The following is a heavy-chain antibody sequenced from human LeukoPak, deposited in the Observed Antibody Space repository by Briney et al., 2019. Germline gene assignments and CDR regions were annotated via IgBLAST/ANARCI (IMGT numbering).Heavy chain of an antibody. CDR1: GFTFSSYG. J-gene: IGHJ6*02. CDR2: IRYDGSNK. CDR3: ASDGGYSSGWYPEGYYDYGMDV. V-gene: IGHV3-30*02. D-gene: IGHD6-19*01. Sequence: PGGSLRLSCAASGFTFSSYGMHWVHQAPGKGLEWVAFIRYDGSNKYYADSVKGRFTISRDNSKNTLYLQMNSLRAEDSAVYYCASDGGYSSGWYPEGYYDYGMDVWGQGTTVTVSS.